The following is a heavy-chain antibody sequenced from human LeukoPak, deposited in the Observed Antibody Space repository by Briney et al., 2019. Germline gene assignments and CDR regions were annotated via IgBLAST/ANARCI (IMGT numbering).Heavy chain of an antibody. J-gene: IGHJ4*02. CDR3: ARRSRIAARPSYFDY. CDR1: GGSFSGYY. CDR2: INHSGST. V-gene: IGHV4-34*01. Sequence: PSETLSLTCAAHGGSFSGYYWSWIRQPPGKGLEWIGEINHSGSTNYNPSLKSRVTISVDTSKNQFSLKLSSVTAADTAVYYCARRSRIAARPSYFDYWGQGTLVTVSS. D-gene: IGHD6-6*01.